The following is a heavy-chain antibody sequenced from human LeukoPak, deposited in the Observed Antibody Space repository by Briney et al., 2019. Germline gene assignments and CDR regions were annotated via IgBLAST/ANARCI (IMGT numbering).Heavy chain of an antibody. CDR1: GGSISSYY. CDR2: IYYSGST. V-gene: IGHV4-59*01. CDR3: VNLRYRSGWYLDY. Sequence: SETLSLTCTVSGGSISSYYWSWIRQPPGKGLEWIGYIYYSGSTNYNPSLKSRVTISVDTSKNQFSLKLSSVTAADTAVYYCVNLRYRSGWYLDYWGQGTLVTVSS. J-gene: IGHJ4*02. D-gene: IGHD6-19*01.